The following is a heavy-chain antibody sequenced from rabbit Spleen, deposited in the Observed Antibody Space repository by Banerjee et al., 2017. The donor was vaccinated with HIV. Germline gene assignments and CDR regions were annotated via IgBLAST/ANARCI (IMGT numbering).Heavy chain of an antibody. CDR3: ARDTGSSFSSYGMDL. CDR2: IAGGSSAFT. D-gene: IGHD8-1*01. Sequence: SLEESGGDLVKPGGTLTLTCTASGFSFRSSDYMCWVRQAPGKGLEWISCIAGGSSAFTYSATWAKGRFTISKTSSTTVTLQMTSLTVADTATYFCARDTGSSFSSYGMDLWGPGTLVTVS. J-gene: IGHJ6*01. V-gene: IGHV1S40*01. CDR1: GFSFRSSDY.